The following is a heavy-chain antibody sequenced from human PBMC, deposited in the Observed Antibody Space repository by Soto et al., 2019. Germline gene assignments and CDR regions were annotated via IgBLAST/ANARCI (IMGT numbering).Heavy chain of an antibody. CDR2: IKHDGSET. V-gene: IGHV3-7*01. CDR3: ARSSDGSYYNAYYYYMDV. D-gene: IGHD3-10*01. CDR1: GFTFSNYC. Sequence: PGVSLRLSCAASGFTFSNYCMSWVRQAPGKGLEWVASIKHDGSETYYVDSVKGRFTISRDNAESSLYLQMNSLRAEDTALYYCARSSDGSYYNAYYYYMDVWGKGTTVTVSS. J-gene: IGHJ6*03.